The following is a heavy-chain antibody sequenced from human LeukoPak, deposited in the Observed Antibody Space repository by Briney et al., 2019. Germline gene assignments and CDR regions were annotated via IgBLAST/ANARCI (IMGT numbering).Heavy chain of an antibody. Sequence: SQTLSLTCTVSGGSISIGSYYWSWIRQPAGKGLEWIGRIYTSGSTNYNPSLKSRVTISVDTSKNQFSLKLSSVTAADTAVYYCARDVGGVDYWGQGTLVTVSS. J-gene: IGHJ4*02. V-gene: IGHV4-61*02. CDR2: IYTSGST. CDR3: ARDVGGVDY. CDR1: GGSISIGSYY. D-gene: IGHD3-10*01.